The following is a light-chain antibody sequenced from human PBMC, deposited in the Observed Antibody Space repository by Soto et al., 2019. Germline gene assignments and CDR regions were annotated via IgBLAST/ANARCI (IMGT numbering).Light chain of an antibody. V-gene: IGKV3-15*01. CDR3: QQYTGRPPYT. CDR1: QSVGSN. Sequence: EIVMTQSPATLSVSPGESATLSCRASQSVGSNLAWYQQKPGQAPRLLIYGAYTRVTGFPARFSGSGSETEFTLTISSLQSEDFAVYYCQQYTGRPPYTFGQGTKLEIK. CDR2: GAY. J-gene: IGKJ2*01.